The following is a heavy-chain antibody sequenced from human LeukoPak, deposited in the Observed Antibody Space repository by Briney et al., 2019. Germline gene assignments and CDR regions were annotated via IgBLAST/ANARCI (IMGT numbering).Heavy chain of an antibody. J-gene: IGHJ4*02. CDR1: GFTFSSCG. CDR3: AKILPGQYYFDY. V-gene: IGHV3-30*02. Sequence: GGSLRLSCAASGFTFSSCGMHWVRQAPGKGLEWVAFIRYDGSNKYYADSVKGRFTISRDNSKNTLFLQMNSLRPEDTAVYYCAKILPGQYYFDYWGQGTLVTVSS. CDR2: IRYDGSNK. D-gene: IGHD1-14*01.